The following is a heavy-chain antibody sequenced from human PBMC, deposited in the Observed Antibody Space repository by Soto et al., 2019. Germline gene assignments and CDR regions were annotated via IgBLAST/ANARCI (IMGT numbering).Heavy chain of an antibody. CDR3: ARHYYDRVHFDY. CDR1: GFSLSNARMG. Sequence: SGPTGEPTETLTLTCTVSGFSLSNARMGVSWIRQPPGKALEWLAHIFSNDEKSYSTSLKSRLTISKDTSKSQVVLTMTNMDPVDTATYYCARHYYDRVHFDYWGQGTLVTVSS. J-gene: IGHJ4*02. CDR2: IFSNDEK. D-gene: IGHD3-22*01. V-gene: IGHV2-26*01.